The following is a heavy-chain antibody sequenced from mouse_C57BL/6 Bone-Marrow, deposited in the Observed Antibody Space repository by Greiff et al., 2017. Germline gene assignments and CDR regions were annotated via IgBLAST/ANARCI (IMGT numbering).Heavy chain of an antibody. CDR1: GYTFTSYW. Sequence: VQLQQPGAELVRPGSSVKLSCKASGYTFTSYWMDWVKQRPGQGLAWIGNIYPSDSETHYNQKFKDKATLTVANSSSPAYMQLSSLTSEDTAVYDCARGNLLLFLVYYNAMDYWGQGTSGTGSS. CDR2: IYPSDSET. CDR3: ARGNLLLFLVYYNAMDY. J-gene: IGHJ4*01. V-gene: IGHV1-61*01. D-gene: IGHD2-12*01.